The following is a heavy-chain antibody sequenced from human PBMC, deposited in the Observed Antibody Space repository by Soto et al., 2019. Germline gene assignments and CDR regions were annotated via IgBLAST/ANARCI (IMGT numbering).Heavy chain of an antibody. V-gene: IGHV5-51*01. CDR1: GYSFTTYW. CDR2: IYPGDSDT. Sequence: GEALKISGEACGYSFTTYWFGWVRQMTGKGLEWMGIIYPGDSDTKYSPSLQGQVSISADTSISTAYLQWTSLKASDTAMYYCARSRRGAYSSGWYSPSGYYNYGIDVWGQGTKVTVSS. J-gene: IGHJ6*02. CDR3: ARSRRGAYSSGWYSPSGYYNYGIDV. D-gene: IGHD6-19*01.